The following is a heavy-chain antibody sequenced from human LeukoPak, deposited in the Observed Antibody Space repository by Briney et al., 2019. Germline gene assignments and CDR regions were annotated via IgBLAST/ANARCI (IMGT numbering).Heavy chain of an antibody. CDR1: GFTFSSYS. V-gene: IGHV3-21*04. CDR2: ISSSSSYI. Sequence: GGSLRLSCAASGFTFSSYSMNWVRQAPGKGLEWVSSISSSSSYIYYADSVKGRFTISRDNSKNTLYLQMNSLRAEDTAVYYCAKDGPPRIAVAGRPDYWGQGTLVTVSS. CDR3: AKDGPPRIAVAGRPDY. J-gene: IGHJ4*02. D-gene: IGHD6-19*01.